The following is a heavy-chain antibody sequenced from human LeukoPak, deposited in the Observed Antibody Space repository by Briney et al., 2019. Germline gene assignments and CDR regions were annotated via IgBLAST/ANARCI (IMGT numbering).Heavy chain of an antibody. D-gene: IGHD3-22*01. Sequence: SETLSLTCTVSGGSISSYYWSWIRQHPGKGLEWIGYIYYSGSTYYNPSLKSRVTISVDTSKNQFSLKLSSVTAADTAVYYCAREASYYDSSGYYTDAFDIWGQGTMVTVSS. V-gene: IGHV4-59*06. CDR2: IYYSGST. CDR1: GGSISSYY. J-gene: IGHJ3*02. CDR3: AREASYYDSSGYYTDAFDI.